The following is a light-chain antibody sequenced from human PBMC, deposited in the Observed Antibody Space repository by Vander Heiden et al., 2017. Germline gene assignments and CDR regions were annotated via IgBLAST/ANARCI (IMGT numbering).Light chain of an antibody. CDR1: SSNIGSFA. V-gene: IGLV1-44*01. CDR2: SDN. J-gene: IGLJ3*02. CDR3: ATWDHSLNAWV. Sequence: QSLLTQPPSASGTPGQRVTISCSGMSSNIGSFAVNWYHQLPEPAPKLLIYSDNHRPSGVPDRFSGSRSGTSASLAISGLQSGDEADYYCATWDHSLNAWVFGGGTKLTVL.